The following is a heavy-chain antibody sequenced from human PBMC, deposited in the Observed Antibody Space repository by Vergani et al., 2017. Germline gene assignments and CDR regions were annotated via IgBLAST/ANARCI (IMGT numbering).Heavy chain of an antibody. D-gene: IGHD4-23*01. V-gene: IGHV3-13*01. CDR3: ARAVTTTVGDPPGY. CDR2: IGTAGDT. CDR1: GFTFSSYD. Sequence: EVQLVESGGGLVQPGGSLRLSCAASGFTFSSYDMHWVRQATGKGLEWVSAIGTAGDTYYPGSVKGRFTISRENAKNSLYLQMNSLRAGDTAINYCARAVTTTVGDPPGYWGEGTLVIVSS. J-gene: IGHJ4*02.